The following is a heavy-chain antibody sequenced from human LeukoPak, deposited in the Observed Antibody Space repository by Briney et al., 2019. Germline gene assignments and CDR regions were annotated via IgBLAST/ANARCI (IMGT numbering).Heavy chain of an antibody. D-gene: IGHD1-7*01. CDR1: GYTFTGYY. Sequence: ASVKVSCKASGYTFTGYYMHWVRQAPGQGLEWMGIINPSGGSTSYAQKFQGRVTMTRDTSTSTVYMELSSLRSEDTAVYYCARPGTTDPSTLGDAFDIWGQGTMVTVSS. CDR3: ARPGTTDPSTLGDAFDI. V-gene: IGHV1-46*01. CDR2: INPSGGST. J-gene: IGHJ3*02.